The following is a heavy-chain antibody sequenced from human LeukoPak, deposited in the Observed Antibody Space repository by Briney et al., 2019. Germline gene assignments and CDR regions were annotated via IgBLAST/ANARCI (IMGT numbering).Heavy chain of an antibody. V-gene: IGHV3-53*01. CDR2: IYSGGST. CDR1: GFTVSSNY. CDR3: ARDPIAVAGAFDY. J-gene: IGHJ4*02. D-gene: IGHD6-19*01. Sequence: PGGSLRLSCAASGFTVSSNYMSWVRQAPGKGLEWVSVIYSGGSTYYADSVKGRFTISRDNAKNSLYLQMNSLRAEDTAVYYCARDPIAVAGAFDYWGQGTLVTVTS.